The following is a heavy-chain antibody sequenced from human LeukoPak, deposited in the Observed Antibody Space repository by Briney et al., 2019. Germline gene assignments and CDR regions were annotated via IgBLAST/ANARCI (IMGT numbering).Heavy chain of an antibody. CDR3: SRQDHCSGGSCYSLGY. D-gene: IGHD2-15*01. V-gene: IGHV3-74*01. CDR1: GFTFSNYW. CDR2: IRPDGTTT. Sequence: PGGSLRLSCAASGFTFSNYWMHWVHQAPGKGLVWVSRIRPDGTTTSYADSVKGRFTISRDNAKNTLFLQMNSLRAEDTAVYYCSRQDHCSGGSCYSLGYWGQGTLVTVSS. J-gene: IGHJ4*02.